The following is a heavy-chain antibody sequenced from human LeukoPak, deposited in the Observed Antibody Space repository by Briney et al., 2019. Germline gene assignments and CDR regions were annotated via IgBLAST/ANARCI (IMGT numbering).Heavy chain of an antibody. Sequence: SETLSLTCAVSGGSISSSNWWSWVSQPPGKGLEWIGEIYHSGSTNYNPSLKSRVTISVDKSKNQFSLKLSSVTAADTAVYYCARDLSVPTPRGNYYYYGMDVWGQGTTVTVSS. CDR2: IYHSGST. D-gene: IGHD6-13*01. J-gene: IGHJ6*02. CDR1: GGSISSSNW. CDR3: ARDLSVPTPRGNYYYYGMDV. V-gene: IGHV4-4*02.